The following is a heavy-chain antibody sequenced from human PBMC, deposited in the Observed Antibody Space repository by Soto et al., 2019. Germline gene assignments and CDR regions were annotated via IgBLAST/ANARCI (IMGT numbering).Heavy chain of an antibody. CDR2: INPNNGNT. J-gene: IGHJ5*02. V-gene: IGHV1-2*02. D-gene: IGHD3-16*01. CDR1: GYTFTGYY. CDR3: ARVVRLGYNWFDP. Sequence: ASVKVSCKASGYTFTGYYMHWVRQAPGQGLEWMGWINPNNGNTNYAQKLQGRVTMTTDTSISTAYMELRSLRSDDTAVYYCARVVRLGYNWFDPWGQGTLVTVSS.